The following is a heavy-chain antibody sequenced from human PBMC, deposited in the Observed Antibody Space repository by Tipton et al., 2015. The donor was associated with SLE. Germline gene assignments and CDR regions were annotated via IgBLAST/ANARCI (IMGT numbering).Heavy chain of an antibody. V-gene: IGHV3-7*01. CDR2: IMQDGSEK. D-gene: IGHD4-17*01. J-gene: IGHJ2*01. CDR1: GFTFSSYW. CDR3: ARTGDYVVGYFDL. Sequence: QLVQSGGGLVQPGRSLRLSCATSGFTFSSYWMSWVHQAPGKGLEWVANIMQDGSEKYYVDSMKGRFTISRDNAKDSLYLQMNSLRAEDTAVYYCARTGDYVVGYFDLWGRGTLVTVSS.